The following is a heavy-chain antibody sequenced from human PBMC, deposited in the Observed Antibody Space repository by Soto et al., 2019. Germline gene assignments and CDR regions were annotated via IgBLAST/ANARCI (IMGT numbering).Heavy chain of an antibody. J-gene: IGHJ3*02. V-gene: IGHV1-69*13. CDR1: GGTFSSYA. Sequence: GASVKVSCKASGGTFSSYAISWVRQAPGQGLEWMGGIISIFGTANYAQKFQGRVTITADESTSTAYMELSSLRSEDTAVYYCARVGPSDDFDTLGQEKMLTISS. D-gene: IGHD3-16*01. CDR2: IISIFGTA. CDR3: ARVGPSDDFDT.